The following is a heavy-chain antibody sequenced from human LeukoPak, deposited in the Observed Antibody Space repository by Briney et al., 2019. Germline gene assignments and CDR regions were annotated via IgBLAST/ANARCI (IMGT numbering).Heavy chain of an antibody. CDR1: DDSISDYY. V-gene: IGHV4-59*01. CDR2: IHNSGTS. CDR3: ARDRGGYTYSHDY. J-gene: IGHJ4*02. Sequence: SETLSLTCTVSDDSISDYYRGWIRQPPGKGLEWIGYIHNSGTSTYNLSLKSRVTISADTSKNQFSLKLNSMTTADTAVYYCARDRGGYTYSHDYWGQGTLVTVSS. D-gene: IGHD5-18*01.